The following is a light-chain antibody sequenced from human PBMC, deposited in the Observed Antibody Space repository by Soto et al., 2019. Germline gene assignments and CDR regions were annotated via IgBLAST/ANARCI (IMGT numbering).Light chain of an antibody. CDR1: NSNIGAGYD. Sequence: QSVLTQPPSVSGAPGQRVTISCTGNNSNIGAGYDVHWYQQLPGTAPKLLIYGDINRPSGVPDRFSGSKSGTSASLAITELQSEDEADYYCQSYDSSLRRFFGEGTKVTVL. V-gene: IGLV1-40*01. CDR3: QSYDSSLRRF. J-gene: IGLJ2*01. CDR2: GDI.